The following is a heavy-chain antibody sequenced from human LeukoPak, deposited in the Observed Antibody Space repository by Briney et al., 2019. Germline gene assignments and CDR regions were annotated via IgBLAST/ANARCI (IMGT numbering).Heavy chain of an antibody. J-gene: IGHJ4*02. V-gene: IGHV6-1*01. Sequence: SQTLSLTCAISGDRVSSDSAGWNWIRQSPSRGLEWLGRTYYRSRWYNDYAESVKSRIIINPDTSKNQFSLLLNSVTPDDTAIYYCTRYTVTSSTFDYWGQGILVTVSS. CDR3: TRYTVTSSTFDY. CDR2: TYYRSRWYN. CDR1: GDRVSSDSAG. D-gene: IGHD4-17*01.